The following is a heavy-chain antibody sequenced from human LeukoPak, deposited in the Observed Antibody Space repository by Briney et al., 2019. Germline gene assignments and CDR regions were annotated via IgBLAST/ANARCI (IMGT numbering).Heavy chain of an antibody. J-gene: IGHJ4*02. V-gene: IGHV1-8*01. Sequence: ASVKVSCKASGYTFTSYDINWVRQATGQGLEWMGWMNPNSGNTGYAQKFQGRVTMTRNTSISTAYMELSSLRSEDTAVYYCARGARYYYGSGSYVDYWGQGTLVTVSS. D-gene: IGHD3-10*01. CDR2: MNPNSGNT. CDR3: ARGARYYYGSGSYVDY. CDR1: GYTFTSYD.